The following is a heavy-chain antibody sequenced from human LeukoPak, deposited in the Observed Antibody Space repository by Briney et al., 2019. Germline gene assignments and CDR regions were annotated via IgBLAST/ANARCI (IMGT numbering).Heavy chain of an antibody. CDR1: GFTFSDYW. J-gene: IGHJ2*01. CDR2: IRQDGNDK. D-gene: IGHD6-25*01. CDR3: AREQQRKTARLFDL. V-gene: IGHV3-7*01. Sequence: GGSLRLSCTASGFTFSDYWMSWVRQAPGKGPEWVANIRQDGNDKYYVDSVKGRFTISRDNAKSALYLQVNSLRPEDTAVYYCAREQQRKTARLFDLWGRGTLVTVSS.